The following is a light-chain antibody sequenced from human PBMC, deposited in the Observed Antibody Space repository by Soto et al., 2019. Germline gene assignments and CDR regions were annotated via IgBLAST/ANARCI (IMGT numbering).Light chain of an antibody. Sequence: EIVLTQSPATLSLSPGERATLSCRASQSVSSYLAWYQQKPGQAPRLLIYDASNRATGIPARFSGSGSGTDFTLTISSLEPEDFAVYYCLQYNSFPFTFGGGTKVEIK. CDR1: QSVSSY. CDR3: LQYNSFPFT. J-gene: IGKJ4*01. CDR2: DAS. V-gene: IGKV3-11*01.